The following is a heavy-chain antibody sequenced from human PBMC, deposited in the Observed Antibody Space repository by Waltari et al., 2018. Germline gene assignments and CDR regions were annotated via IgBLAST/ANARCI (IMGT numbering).Heavy chain of an antibody. CDR3: ARAYSSGWLSEIYYYYGMDV. CDR2: MKHSSGNT. Sequence: QVQLVQSGAEVKKPGASVKVSCKASGYTFTSYDINWVRQATGQGLEWMGWMKHSSGNTGDAHKVQGRVTMTRNTSISTAYMELSSLRSEDTAVYYCARAYSSGWLSEIYYYYGMDVWGQGTTVTVSS. J-gene: IGHJ6*02. D-gene: IGHD6-19*01. CDR1: GYTFTSYD. V-gene: IGHV1-8*01.